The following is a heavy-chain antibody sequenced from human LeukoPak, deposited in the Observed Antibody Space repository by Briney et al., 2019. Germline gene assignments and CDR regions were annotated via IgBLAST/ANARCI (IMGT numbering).Heavy chain of an antibody. CDR2: IYYSGST. J-gene: IGHJ6*03. Sequence: PWETLSLTCSVSGGSISSDYWGWIRQPPGKGLEWIGYIYYSGSTNYNPSLKSRVTISVDASKSQFSLKLSSVTAADTAVYYCARDMDSSGKYYYYMDVWGKGTTVTVSS. CDR1: GGSISSDY. CDR3: ARDMDSSGKYYYYMDV. D-gene: IGHD6-6*01. V-gene: IGHV4-59*01.